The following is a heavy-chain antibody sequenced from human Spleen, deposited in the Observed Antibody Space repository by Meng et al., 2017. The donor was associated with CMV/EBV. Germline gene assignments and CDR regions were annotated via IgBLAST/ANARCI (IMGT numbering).Heavy chain of an antibody. CDR2: IKSKSHGGTT. CDR3: SRVTISRGSYDFWSSYYIMDV. J-gene: IGHJ6*02. V-gene: IGHV3-15*01. Sequence: GGSLRLSCAASGVTFSHVWMNWVRQAPGKGLEWVACIKSKSHGGTTHYAAPVKDRFTISRDDSINMLYLQMNSLKTEDTVVYYCSRVTISRGSYDFWSSYYIMDVWGQGTTVTVSS. CDR1: GVTFSHVW. D-gene: IGHD3-3*01.